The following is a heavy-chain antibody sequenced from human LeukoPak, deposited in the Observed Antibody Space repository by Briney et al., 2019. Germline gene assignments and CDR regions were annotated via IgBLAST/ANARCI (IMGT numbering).Heavy chain of an antibody. J-gene: IGHJ4*02. CDR2: INHSGST. CDR1: GGSFSGYY. Sequence: PSETLSLTCAVYGGSFSGYYWSWIRQPPGKGLEWIGEINHSGSTNSNPSLKSRVTISVDTSKNQFSLKLSSVTAADTAVYYCARGRAYSGSFPFDYWGQGTLVTVSS. D-gene: IGHD1-26*01. CDR3: ARGRAYSGSFPFDY. V-gene: IGHV4-34*01.